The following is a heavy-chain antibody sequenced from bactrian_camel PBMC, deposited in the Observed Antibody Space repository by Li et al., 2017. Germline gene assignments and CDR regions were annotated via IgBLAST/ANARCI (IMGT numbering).Heavy chain of an antibody. D-gene: IGHD1*01. CDR1: GYINSRYC. CDR3: AADSRWVCYSASWSEYHH. Sequence: QLVESGGGSVQGGGSLRLSCAASGYINSRYCMGWFRQAPGKEREGVAHIERDGSLNYADSVKGRGTISKDNAKNTLYLQIDSLVPEDTAMYYCAADSRWVCYSASWSEYHHWGQGTQVTVS. V-gene: IGHV3S53*01. J-gene: IGHJ4*01. CDR2: IERDGSL.